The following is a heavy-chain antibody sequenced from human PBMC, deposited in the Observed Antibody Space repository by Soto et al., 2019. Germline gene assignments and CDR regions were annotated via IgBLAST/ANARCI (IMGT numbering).Heavy chain of an antibody. D-gene: IGHD2-2*01. CDR1: GGSISSGGYS. Sequence: SETLSLTCAVSGGSISSGGYSWSWIRQPPGKGLEWIGYIYHSGSTYYNPSLKSRVTISVDRSKNQFSLKLSSVTAADTAVYYCGRVPDRWGQGTLVTVSS. CDR2: IYHSGST. CDR3: GRVPDR. V-gene: IGHV4-30-2*01. J-gene: IGHJ5*02.